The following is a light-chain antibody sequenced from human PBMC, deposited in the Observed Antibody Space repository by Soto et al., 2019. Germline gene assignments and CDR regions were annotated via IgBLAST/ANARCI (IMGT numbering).Light chain of an antibody. CDR3: QQYYSTPLT. V-gene: IGKV4-1*01. Sequence: IVMTQSPDSLAVSVGERATINCKSSQSFLYSSNNKNYLAWYQQKPGQPPKLLIYWASTRESGVPDRFSGSGSGTDFTLTISSLQAEDVAVYYCQQYYSTPLTFGGGTKVDIK. CDR1: QSFLYSSNNKNY. J-gene: IGKJ4*01. CDR2: WAS.